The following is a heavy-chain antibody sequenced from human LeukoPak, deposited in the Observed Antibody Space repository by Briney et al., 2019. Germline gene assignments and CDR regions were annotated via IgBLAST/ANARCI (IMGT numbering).Heavy chain of an antibody. V-gene: IGHV4-39*01. J-gene: IGHJ5*02. CDR3: ARHTTTVTTGWFDP. CDR1: GGSISSSSYY. CDR2: IYYSGST. D-gene: IGHD4-17*01. Sequence: SETLSLTCTVSGGSISSSSYYWGWIRQPPGKGLEGIGSIYYSGSTYYNPSLKGRVTISVDTSKNQFSLKLSSATAANTAVYYCARHTTTVTTGWFDPWGQGTLVTVSS.